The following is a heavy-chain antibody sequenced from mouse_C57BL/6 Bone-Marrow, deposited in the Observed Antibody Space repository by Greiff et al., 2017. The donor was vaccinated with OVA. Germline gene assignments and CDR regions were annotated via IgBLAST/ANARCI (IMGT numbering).Heavy chain of an antibody. CDR2: INPNYGTT. CDR1: GYSFTDYN. Sequence: VQLQQSGPELVKPGASVQISCKASGYSFTDYNMNWVKQSNGTSLEWIGVINPNYGTTSYNQKFKGKATLTVDQSSSTAYMQLNSLTSEDSAVYYCARSRGREENYFDYWGQGTTLTASS. D-gene: IGHD1-1*01. CDR3: ARSRGREENYFDY. J-gene: IGHJ2*01. V-gene: IGHV1-39*01.